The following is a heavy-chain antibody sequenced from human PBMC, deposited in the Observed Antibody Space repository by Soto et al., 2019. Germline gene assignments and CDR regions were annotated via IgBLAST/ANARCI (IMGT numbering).Heavy chain of an antibody. V-gene: IGHV3-15*07. Sequence: EVQLVESGGGLVKPGGSLRLSCAASGFTFSNAWMNWVRQAPGKGLEWVGRIKSKTDGGTTDYAAPVKGRFTISRDDSKTTLYLKMNSLKTEDTAVYYCTRRWARYYYYGMDVWGQGTTVTVSS. CDR2: IKSKTDGGTT. CDR1: GFTFSNAW. CDR3: TRRWARYYYYGMDV. D-gene: IGHD5-12*01. J-gene: IGHJ6*02.